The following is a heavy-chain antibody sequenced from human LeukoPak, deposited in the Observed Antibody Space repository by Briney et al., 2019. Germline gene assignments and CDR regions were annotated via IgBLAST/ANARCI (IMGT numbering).Heavy chain of an antibody. Sequence: GGSLRLSCAASGFTFSSYAMSWVRQAPGKGLEWVSAISGSGCSTYYADSVKGRFTISRDDSNNALYLQMHSLRAEDTALYYCASGPPFLKYFEYWGQGTLVTVSS. V-gene: IGHV3-23*01. CDR1: GFTFSSYA. J-gene: IGHJ4*02. CDR2: ISGSGCST. CDR3: ASGPPFLKYFEY. D-gene: IGHD3-3*01.